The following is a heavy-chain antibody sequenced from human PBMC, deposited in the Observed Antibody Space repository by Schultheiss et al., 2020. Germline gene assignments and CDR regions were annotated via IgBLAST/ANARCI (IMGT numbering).Heavy chain of an antibody. J-gene: IGHJ6*03. V-gene: IGHV4-34*01. D-gene: IGHD6-13*01. CDR3: ARPNIAGSSWSPYYYYYMDV. CDR1: GFTFSSYS. CDR2: INHSGST. Sequence: LRLSCAASGFTFSSYSMNWVRQAPGKGLEWIGEINHSGSTNYNPSLKSRVTMSVDTSKNQFSLKLSSVTAADTAVYYCARPNIAGSSWSPYYYYYMDVWGKGTTVTVSS.